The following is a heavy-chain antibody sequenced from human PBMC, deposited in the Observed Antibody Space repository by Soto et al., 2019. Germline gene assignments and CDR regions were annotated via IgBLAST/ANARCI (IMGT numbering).Heavy chain of an antibody. J-gene: IGHJ1*01. V-gene: IGHV3-48*01. Sequence: GGSLRLSCAASGFTFSSYSMNWVRQAPGKGLEWVSYISTSGSTVYYAGSVKGRFTISRDNAKNSLFLQMNSLRAEDTAVYYCARGYCSGGSCYALEYFQHWGQGTQVTVSS. CDR2: ISTSGSTV. CDR1: GFTFSSYS. CDR3: ARGYCSGGSCYALEYFQH. D-gene: IGHD2-15*01.